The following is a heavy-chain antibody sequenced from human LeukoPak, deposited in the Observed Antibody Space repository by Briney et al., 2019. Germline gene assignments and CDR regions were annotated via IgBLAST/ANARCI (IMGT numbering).Heavy chain of an antibody. D-gene: IGHD2-2*01. J-gene: IGHJ4*02. Sequence: GGSLRLSCAASGFTFSSYGMHWVRQAPGKGLEWVAVISYDGSNKYYADSVKGRFTISRDNSKNTLYLQMNSLRAEDTAMYYCAKDNVPYAGSAYSRVNGPLDYWGLGTLVTVSS. CDR1: GFTFSSYG. CDR2: ISYDGSNK. CDR3: AKDNVPYAGSAYSRVNGPLDY. V-gene: IGHV3-30*18.